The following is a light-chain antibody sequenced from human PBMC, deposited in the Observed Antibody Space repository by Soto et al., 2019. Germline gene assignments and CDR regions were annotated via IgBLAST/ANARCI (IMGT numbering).Light chain of an antibody. CDR1: QSVSSY. J-gene: IGKJ2*01. CDR2: DAS. Sequence: EIVLTPSPATLSLSPGEKATLSRRASQSVSSYLAWYQQKPGQAPRLLIYDASNRATGIPARFSGSGSGTDFTLTISSLEPEDFAVYYCQQRSNWPPYTFGQGTKLEIK. CDR3: QQRSNWPPYT. V-gene: IGKV3-11*01.